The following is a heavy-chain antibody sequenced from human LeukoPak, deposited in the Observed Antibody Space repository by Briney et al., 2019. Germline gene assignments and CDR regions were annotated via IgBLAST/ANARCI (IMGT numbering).Heavy chain of an antibody. J-gene: IGHJ4*02. CDR2: ISSSSSYI. CDR3: AKEDL. V-gene: IGHV3-21*01. Sequence: TGGSLRLSCAASGFTFSSYSMNWVRQAPGKGLEWVSSISSSSSYIYYADSVKGRFTISRDNARNSLYLQMNNLRAEDTAVYYCAKEDLWGQGTLVTVSP. CDR1: GFTFSSYS.